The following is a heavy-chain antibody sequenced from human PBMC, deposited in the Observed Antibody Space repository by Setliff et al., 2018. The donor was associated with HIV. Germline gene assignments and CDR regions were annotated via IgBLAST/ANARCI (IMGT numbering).Heavy chain of an antibody. D-gene: IGHD1-26*01. CDR2: IYYSGST. V-gene: IGHV4-59*08. Sequence: SETLSLTCTVSGGSISSYYWSWIRQPPGKGLEWIGYIYYSGSTNYNPSLKSRVTISVDTSKNQFSLKLSSVTAADTAVYYCAFSGTYGRPKFDSWGQGTLVTVSS. CDR1: GGSISSYY. J-gene: IGHJ4*02. CDR3: AFSGTYGRPKFDS.